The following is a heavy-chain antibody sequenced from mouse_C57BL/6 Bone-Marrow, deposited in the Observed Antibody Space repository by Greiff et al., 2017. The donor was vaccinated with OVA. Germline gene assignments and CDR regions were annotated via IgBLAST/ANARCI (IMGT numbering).Heavy chain of an antibody. Sequence: EVQLQESGPELVKPGASVKMSCKASGYTFTDYNMHWVKQSHGKSFEWIGYINPNNGGTSYNQKFKGKATLTVNKSSSTAYMELRSLTSEDSAVYYCARSRVSFDYWGQGTTLTVSS. J-gene: IGHJ2*01. CDR1: GYTFTDYN. D-gene: IGHD2-13*01. CDR2: INPNNGGT. CDR3: ARSRVSFDY. V-gene: IGHV1-22*01.